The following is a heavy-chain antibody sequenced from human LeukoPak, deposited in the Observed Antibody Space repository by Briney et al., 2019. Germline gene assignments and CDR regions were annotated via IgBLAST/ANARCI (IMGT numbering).Heavy chain of an antibody. J-gene: IGHJ4*02. V-gene: IGHV3-23*01. D-gene: IGHD1-7*01. CDR1: GFTFSSFG. CDR2: IRGSGAST. Sequence: QPGGSLRLSCAASGFTFSSFGMSWVRQAPGKGLEWVSSIRGSGASTYYADSVKGRFTISRDDSKNMLYLQMNSLRAEDSAVYYCAQRDWELHYWGQGTQVTVSS. CDR3: AQRDWELHY.